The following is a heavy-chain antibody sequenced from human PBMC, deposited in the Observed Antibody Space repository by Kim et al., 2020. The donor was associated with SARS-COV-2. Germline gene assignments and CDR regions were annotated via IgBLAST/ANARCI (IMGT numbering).Heavy chain of an antibody. CDR2: ISSSGSTI. J-gene: IGHJ4*02. D-gene: IGHD3-9*01. V-gene: IGHV3-48*03. CDR1: GFTFSSYE. Sequence: GGSLRLSCAASGFTFSSYEMNWVRQAPGKGLEWVSYISSSGSTIYYADSVKGRFTISRDNAKNSLYLQMNSLRAEDTAVYYCARDGRRYDILTGSYAHYTFDYWGQGTLVTVSS. CDR3: ARDGRRYDILTGSYAHYTFDY.